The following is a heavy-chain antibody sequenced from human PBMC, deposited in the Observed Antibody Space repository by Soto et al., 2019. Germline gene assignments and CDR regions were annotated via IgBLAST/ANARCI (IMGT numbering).Heavy chain of an antibody. J-gene: IGHJ4*02. CDR2: ISGSGGST. D-gene: IGHD2-2*01. CDR3: AKAKYQLLPLFDY. Sequence: EVQLLESGGGLVQPGGSLRLSCVASGFTFSTDAMSWVRQAPGKGLEWVSAISGSGGSTYYADSVKGRFTISRDNSKNRLYLQMNSLRAEDTAVYYCAKAKYQLLPLFDYWGQGTLVTVSS. V-gene: IGHV3-23*01. CDR1: GFTFSTDA.